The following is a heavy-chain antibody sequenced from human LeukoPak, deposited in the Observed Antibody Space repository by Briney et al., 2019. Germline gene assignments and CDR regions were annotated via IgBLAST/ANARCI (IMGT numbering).Heavy chain of an antibody. D-gene: IGHD6-6*01. CDR2: IYSGGST. Sequence: GGSLRLSCAASGFTFSSNYMSWVRQAPGKGLEWVSVIYSGGSTYYADSVKGRFTISRDNSKNTLYLQMNSLRAEDTAVYYCARDSIALDAFDIWGQGTMVTVSS. CDR3: ARDSIALDAFDI. CDR1: GFTFSSNY. J-gene: IGHJ3*02. V-gene: IGHV3-66*01.